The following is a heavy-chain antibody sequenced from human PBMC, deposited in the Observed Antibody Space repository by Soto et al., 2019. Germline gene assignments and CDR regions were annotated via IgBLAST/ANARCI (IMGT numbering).Heavy chain of an antibody. CDR2: INGDGSTT. J-gene: IGHJ6*02. D-gene: IGHD3-16*01. V-gene: IGHV3-74*01. Sequence: EVQLVESGRGLVQPGESLRVSCAASGFTFSSYWIHWVRQAPGKGLVWVSRINGDGSTTNYADSAKGRFTIFRDNVKNTVYLQMNSLRADDTALYFCARGVPGYYAVDVWGQGTTVTVSS. CDR3: ARGVPGYYAVDV. CDR1: GFTFSSYW.